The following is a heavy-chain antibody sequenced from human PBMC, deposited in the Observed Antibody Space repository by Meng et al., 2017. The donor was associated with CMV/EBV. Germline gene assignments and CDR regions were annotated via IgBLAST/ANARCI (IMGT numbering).Heavy chain of an antibody. Sequence: QGHVQQWGAGLLEPPETLSLTCAVYGGSFSGYYWSWIRQPPGKGLEWIGEINHSGSTNYNPSLKSRVTISVDTPKNQFSLKLSSVTAADTAVYYCASSLTYPDYWGQGTLVTVSS. V-gene: IGHV4-34*01. CDR2: INHSGST. CDR1: GGSFSGYY. CDR3: ASSLTYPDY. D-gene: IGHD2-15*01. J-gene: IGHJ4*02.